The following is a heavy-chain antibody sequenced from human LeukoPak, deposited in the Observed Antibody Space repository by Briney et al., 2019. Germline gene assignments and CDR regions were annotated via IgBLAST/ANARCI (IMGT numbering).Heavy chain of an antibody. Sequence: GGSLRLSCAASGFTFSSYAMSWVRQAPGKGLEWVSAISGSGGSTYYADSVKGRFTISRDNSKNTLYLQMNSLRAKDTAVYYCAKYCSSTSCYMGYFDYWGQGTLVTVSS. CDR3: AKYCSSTSCYMGYFDY. CDR1: GFTFSSYA. V-gene: IGHV3-23*01. D-gene: IGHD2-2*02. J-gene: IGHJ4*02. CDR2: ISGSGGST.